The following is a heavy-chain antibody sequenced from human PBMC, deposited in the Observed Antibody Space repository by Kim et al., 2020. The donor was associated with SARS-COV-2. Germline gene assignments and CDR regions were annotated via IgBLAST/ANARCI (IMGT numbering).Heavy chain of an antibody. D-gene: IGHD7-27*01. J-gene: IGHJ4*02. CDR2: I. CDR3: VRDPRWGQFDF. Sequence: IFYVDSVKGRFTISRDDAENSPYLQLNSVRVEDAAVYYCVRDPRWGQFDFWGQGTLVTVSS. V-gene: IGHV3-7*03.